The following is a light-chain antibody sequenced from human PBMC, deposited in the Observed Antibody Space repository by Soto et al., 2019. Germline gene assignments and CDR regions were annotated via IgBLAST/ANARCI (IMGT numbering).Light chain of an antibody. CDR1: QDISNY. V-gene: IGKV1-9*01. CDR3: QQHNSFSIT. CDR2: AAS. Sequence: DIQLTQSPSFLSASVGDRVTITCRASQDISNYLVWYQQKPGKAPKPLIYAASTLQSGVPSRFSGSGSGTEFTLTINSLQADDFATYYCQQHNSFSITVGQGTRLEIK. J-gene: IGKJ5*01.